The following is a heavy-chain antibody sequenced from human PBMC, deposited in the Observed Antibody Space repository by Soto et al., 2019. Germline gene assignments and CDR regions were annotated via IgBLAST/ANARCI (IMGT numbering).Heavy chain of an antibody. J-gene: IGHJ6*02. Sequence: QVHLVQSGAEVMRPGASVNISCKASGYTFTSYHLHWVRQAPGQRLEWMGIINPSGGSTRYAQKFQGRVVMTRDTSTNTVYMELGRLRSEDTAVYYCARPLRFLDPRDNYAMDVWGQGTTVTVSS. D-gene: IGHD3-3*01. CDR1: GYTFTSYH. CDR2: INPSGGST. V-gene: IGHV1-46*01. CDR3: ARPLRFLDPRDNYAMDV.